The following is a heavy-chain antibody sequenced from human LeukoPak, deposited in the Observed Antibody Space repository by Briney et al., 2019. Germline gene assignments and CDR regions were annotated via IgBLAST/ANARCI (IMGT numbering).Heavy chain of an antibody. CDR1: GFTVSSNY. J-gene: IGHJ4*02. V-gene: IGHV3-66*01. Sequence: GGSLRLSCAASGFTVSSNYMSWVRQAPGKGLEWVSVIYSGGSTYYADSVKGRFTISRDNSKNTLYLQMNSLRAEDTAVYYCASEVCSSTSCYSYWGQGTLVTVSS. CDR2: IYSGGST. D-gene: IGHD2-2*02. CDR3: ASEVCSSTSCYSY.